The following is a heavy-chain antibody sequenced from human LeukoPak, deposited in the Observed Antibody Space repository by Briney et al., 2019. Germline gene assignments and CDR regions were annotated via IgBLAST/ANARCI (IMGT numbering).Heavy chain of an antibody. Sequence: GGSLRLSCVGSGFTFTTYWMSWVRQAPGKGLEWVANIKQDGSEKYYVDSVKGRFTISRDNANNSLYLQMNSLRAEDTAVYYCARSPSGRFSLIGFLDFWGQGTLVTVSS. V-gene: IGHV3-7*01. CDR3: ARSPSGRFSLIGFLDF. CDR1: GFTFTTYW. J-gene: IGHJ4*02. D-gene: IGHD1-26*01. CDR2: IKQDGSEK.